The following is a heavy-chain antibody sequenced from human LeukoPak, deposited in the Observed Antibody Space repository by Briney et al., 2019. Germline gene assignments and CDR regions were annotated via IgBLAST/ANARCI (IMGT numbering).Heavy chain of an antibody. J-gene: IGHJ4*02. Sequence: PGGSLRLSCAASGFTFSSYWMSWVRQAPGKGLEWVALISYDGYNKYYADSVKGRFTISRDNSKSTLYLQMNSLRAEDTAVYYCAKDWRRGYSYGYSDYWGQGTLVTVSS. D-gene: IGHD5-18*01. CDR3: AKDWRRGYSYGYSDY. V-gene: IGHV3-30*18. CDR2: ISYDGYNK. CDR1: GFTFSSYW.